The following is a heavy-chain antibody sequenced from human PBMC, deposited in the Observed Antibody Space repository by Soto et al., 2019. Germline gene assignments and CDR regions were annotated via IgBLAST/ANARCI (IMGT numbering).Heavy chain of an antibody. J-gene: IGHJ2*01. Sequence: SLRLSCAASGFTFSSYGMHWVRQAPGKGLEWVAVISYDGSNKYYADSVKGRFTISRDNSKNTLYLQMNSLRAEDTAVYYCAKERVETVTTLDWYFDLWGRGTLVTVSS. CDR1: GFTFSSYG. V-gene: IGHV3-30*18. CDR3: AKERVETVTTLDWYFDL. CDR2: ISYDGSNK. D-gene: IGHD4-17*01.